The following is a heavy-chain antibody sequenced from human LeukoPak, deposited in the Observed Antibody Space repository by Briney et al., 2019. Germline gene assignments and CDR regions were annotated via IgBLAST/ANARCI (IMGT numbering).Heavy chain of an antibody. CDR3: VRDLRNFYDRSSSTDY. D-gene: IGHD3-22*01. CDR1: GFTFSSYW. V-gene: IGHV3-74*01. Sequence: GGSLRLSCAASGFTFSSYWMHWVRQAPGKGLVWVSRINSDGSITSYADSVKGRFTISRDNAKNTLYLQMNSLRAEDTAVYYCVRDLRNFYDRSSSTDYWGQGTLVTVSS. CDR2: INSDGSIT. J-gene: IGHJ4*02.